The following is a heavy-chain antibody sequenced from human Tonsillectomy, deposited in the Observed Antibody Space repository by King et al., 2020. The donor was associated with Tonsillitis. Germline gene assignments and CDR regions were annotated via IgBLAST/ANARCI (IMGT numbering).Heavy chain of an antibody. CDR2: IWYDGSNK. D-gene: IGHD3-9*01. V-gene: IGHV3-33*08. CDR1: GFTFSSYG. J-gene: IGHJ3*02. CDR3: ARAYYDILTIDAFDI. Sequence: QLVQSGGGVVQPGRSLRLSCAASGFTFSSYGMHWVRQAPGKGLGWVAVIWYDGSNKYYADSVKGRFPISRDTSKNTLYLQMNSLRAEDTSVYYCARAYYDILTIDAFDIWGQGTMVTVPS.